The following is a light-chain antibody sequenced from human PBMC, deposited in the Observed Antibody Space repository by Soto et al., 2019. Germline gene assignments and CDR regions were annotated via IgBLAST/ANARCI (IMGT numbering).Light chain of an antibody. CDR2: DAS. V-gene: IGKV3-20*01. Sequence: EIVLTQSPGILYLSPGDRATLSCRASQTISSGFLAWYQQKVGQAPRLLIYDASNRATGVPDRFSGSGSGTDFTLTINRLEPEDFAVYYCQLYGNSPPFGQGTRLEIK. CDR1: QTISSGF. CDR3: QLYGNSPP. J-gene: IGKJ5*01.